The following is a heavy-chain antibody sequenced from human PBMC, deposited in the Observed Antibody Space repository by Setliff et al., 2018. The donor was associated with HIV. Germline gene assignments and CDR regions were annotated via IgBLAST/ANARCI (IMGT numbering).Heavy chain of an antibody. D-gene: IGHD1-1*01. CDR2: IFRSGGT. J-gene: IGHJ3*02. V-gene: IGHV4-38-2*02. CDR3: ARRVPTILHDAFDI. Sequence: KPSETLSLTCTVSNSSISGHYYWGWIRQPPGKGLEWIASIFRSGGTFYNPSLESRVTISIDTSKNQFSLRLRSVTAADTAMYFCARRVPTILHDAFDIWGQGTMVT. CDR1: NSSISGHYY.